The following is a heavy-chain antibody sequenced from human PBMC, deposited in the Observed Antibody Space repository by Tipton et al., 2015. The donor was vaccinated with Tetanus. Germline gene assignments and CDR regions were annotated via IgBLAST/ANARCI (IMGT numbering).Heavy chain of an antibody. D-gene: IGHD3-22*01. CDR3: ARHYYDSSGYYPHNWFDP. J-gene: IGHJ5*02. CDR2: IYYSGST. Sequence: TLSLTCTVSGGSISSGGYYWGWIRQHPGKGLEWIGYIYYSGSTYYNPSLKSRVTISVDTSKNQFSLKLSSVTAADTAVYYCARHYYDSSGYYPHNWFDPWGRGTLVTVSS. V-gene: IGHV4-31*03. CDR1: GGSISSGGYY.